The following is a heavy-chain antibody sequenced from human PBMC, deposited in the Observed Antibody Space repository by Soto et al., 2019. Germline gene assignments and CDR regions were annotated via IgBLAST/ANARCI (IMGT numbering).Heavy chain of an antibody. CDR1: GFTFSSYG. V-gene: IGHV3-33*01. D-gene: IGHD3-3*01. CDR3: ARGRTPIFGVIYYYYGMDV. Sequence: GGSLRLSCAASGFTFSSYGMHWVRRAPGKGLEWVAVIWYDGSNKYYADSVKGRFTISRDNSKNTLYLQMNSLRAEDTAVYYCARGRTPIFGVIYYYYGMDVWGQGTTVTVSS. CDR2: IWYDGSNK. J-gene: IGHJ6*02.